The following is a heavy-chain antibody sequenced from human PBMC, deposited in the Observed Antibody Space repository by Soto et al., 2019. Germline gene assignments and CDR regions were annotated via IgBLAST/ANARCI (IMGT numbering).Heavy chain of an antibody. Sequence: GGSLRLSCAASGFTFSSYSMNWVRQAPGKGLEWVSSISSSSSYIYYADSVKGRFTISRDNAKNSLYLQMNSLRAEDTAVYYCARAGFDWLPLGYWGQGTLVTVSS. CDR2: ISSSSSYI. J-gene: IGHJ4*02. CDR1: GFTFSSYS. D-gene: IGHD3-9*01. V-gene: IGHV3-21*01. CDR3: ARAGFDWLPLGY.